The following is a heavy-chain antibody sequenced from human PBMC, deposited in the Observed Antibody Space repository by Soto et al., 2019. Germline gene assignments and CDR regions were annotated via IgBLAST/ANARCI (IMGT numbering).Heavy chain of an antibody. CDR3: ARSTTGYCTNGVCYSYYFDY. Sequence: QVTLKESGPVLVKPTETLTLTCTVSGFSHSNARMGVSWIRQPPGKALEWLAHIFSNDEKSYSTSLKSRLTISKDTSKSQVVLTMTNMDPVDTATYYCARSTTGYCTNGVCYSYYFDYWGQGTLVTVSS. V-gene: IGHV2-26*01. CDR2: IFSNDEK. D-gene: IGHD2-8*01. CDR1: GFSHSNARMG. J-gene: IGHJ4*02.